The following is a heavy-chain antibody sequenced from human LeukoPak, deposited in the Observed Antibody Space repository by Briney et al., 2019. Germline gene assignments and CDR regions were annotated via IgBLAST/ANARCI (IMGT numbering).Heavy chain of an antibody. Sequence: GASVKVSCTASGYTFTSYYMHWVRQAPGQGLEWMGIINPSGGSTSYAQKFQGRVTMTRDTSTSTVYMELSSLRSEDTAVYYCASGIRYFDWFHLGYGMDVWGQGTTVTVSS. J-gene: IGHJ6*02. CDR1: GYTFTSYY. D-gene: IGHD3-9*01. CDR2: INPSGGST. V-gene: IGHV1-46*01. CDR3: ASGIRYFDWFHLGYGMDV.